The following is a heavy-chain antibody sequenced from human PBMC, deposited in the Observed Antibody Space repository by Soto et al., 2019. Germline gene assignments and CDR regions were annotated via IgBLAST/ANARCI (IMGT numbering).Heavy chain of an antibody. V-gene: IGHV4-59*08. Sequence: QVQLQESGPGLVKPSETLSLTCTVSGGSISSYYWSWIRQPPGKGLEWIGYIYYSGSTNYNPSLKXRVTIAVDTSKNPFSLKLSSVTAADTAVYYCARRWGYAIDYWGQGTLVTVSS. J-gene: IGHJ4*02. CDR1: GGSISSYY. D-gene: IGHD2-8*01. CDR2: IYYSGST. CDR3: ARRWGYAIDY.